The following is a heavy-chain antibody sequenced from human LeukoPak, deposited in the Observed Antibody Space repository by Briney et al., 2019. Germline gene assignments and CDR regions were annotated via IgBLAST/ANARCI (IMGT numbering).Heavy chain of an antibody. CDR3: ARHGLPSTLPRYGDYAAYYYYYYGMDV. V-gene: IGHV5-51*01. Sequence: GESLQISCKGSGYSFTSYWIGWVRQLPGKGLEWMGIIYPGDSDTRYSPSFQGQVTISADKSISTAYLQWSSLKASDTAMYYCARHGLPSTLPRYGDYAAYYYYYYGMDVWGQGTTVTVSS. D-gene: IGHD4-17*01. CDR2: IYPGDSDT. J-gene: IGHJ6*02. CDR1: GYSFTSYW.